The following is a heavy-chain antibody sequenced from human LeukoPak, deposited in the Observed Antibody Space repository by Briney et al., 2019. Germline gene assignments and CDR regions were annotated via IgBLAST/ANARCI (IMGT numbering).Heavy chain of an antibody. J-gene: IGHJ4*02. V-gene: IGHV7-4-1*02. Sequence: ASVKVSCKASGYTFTSNALGWVRQAPGQGLEWMGWINTNTGNPTYAQGFTGRFVFSLDTSVSTAYLQISSLKAEDTAVYYCARNPIAAAGTGIGYWGQGTLVTVSS. D-gene: IGHD6-13*01. CDR2: INTNTGNP. CDR1: GYTFTSNA. CDR3: ARNPIAAAGTGIGY.